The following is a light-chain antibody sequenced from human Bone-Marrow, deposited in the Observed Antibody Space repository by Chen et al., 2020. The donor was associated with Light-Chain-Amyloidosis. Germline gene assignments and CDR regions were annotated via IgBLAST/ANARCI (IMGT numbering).Light chain of an antibody. J-gene: IGKJ3*01. CDR1: QSISSL. CDR2: DAS. CDR3: QQRGNWPPT. Sequence: IVLTQSLATLSLSPGERATLSCRASQSISSLLVGYQQKPGPAPRLLISDASTRAPGIPPRFSGGGSGTDFTLTISSLEPEDFAVYYCQQRGNWPPTFGPGTKVEI. V-gene: IGKV3-11*01.